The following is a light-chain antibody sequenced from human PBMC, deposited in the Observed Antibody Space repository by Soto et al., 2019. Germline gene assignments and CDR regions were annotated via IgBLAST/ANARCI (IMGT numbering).Light chain of an antibody. CDR2: GTS. Sequence: EIVLTQSPGTLSLSPGERATLSCRASQSVSSSYLARYQQKLAQAPRLLIYGTSSRATGIPDRFSGSGSGTDFTLTTSRLEPEDFAVYYCQQYGSSPRTFGQGTKVEIK. CDR1: QSVSSSY. V-gene: IGKV3-20*01. J-gene: IGKJ1*01. CDR3: QQYGSSPRT.